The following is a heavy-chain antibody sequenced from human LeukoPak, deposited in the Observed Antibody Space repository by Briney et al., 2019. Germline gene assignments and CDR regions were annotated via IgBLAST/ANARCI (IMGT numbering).Heavy chain of an antibody. Sequence: PGGSLRLSCSASGFTFSNCAVHWVRQAPGKGLEYVSSISFSGASTYYADSVKGRFTISRDNSKNTLYMKMNSLRAEDTAIYYCAKYGDYWGDYWGQGTLVTVSS. CDR2: ISFSGAST. V-gene: IGHV3-64*04. CDR1: GFTFSNCA. J-gene: IGHJ4*02. CDR3: AKYGDYWGDY. D-gene: IGHD4-17*01.